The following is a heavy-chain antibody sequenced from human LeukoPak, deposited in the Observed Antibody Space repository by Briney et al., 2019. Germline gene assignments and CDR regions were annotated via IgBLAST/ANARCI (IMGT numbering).Heavy chain of an antibody. J-gene: IGHJ6*02. Sequence: SETLSLTCAVYGGSFSGYYWSWIRQPPGKGLEWIGEINHSGSTNYNPSLKSRVTISVDKSKNQFSLKLSSVTAADTAVYYCARDIPPYYGMDVWGQGTTVTVSS. CDR3: ARDIPPYYGMDV. CDR1: GGSFSGYY. V-gene: IGHV4-34*01. CDR2: INHSGST.